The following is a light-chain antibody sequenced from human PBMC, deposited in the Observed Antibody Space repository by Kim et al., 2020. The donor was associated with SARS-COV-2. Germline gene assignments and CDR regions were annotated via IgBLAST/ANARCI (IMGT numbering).Light chain of an antibody. CDR1: QSVSSN. CDR2: GAS. CDR3: QQYNNWLMYT. V-gene: IGKV3-15*01. Sequence: GSPGERATLSCRASQSVSSNLAWYQQKRGQPPRLLIYGASTRATGVPARFSGSGSGTEFTLTISSLQSEDFAVYYCQQYNNWLMYTFGQGTKLEIK. J-gene: IGKJ2*01.